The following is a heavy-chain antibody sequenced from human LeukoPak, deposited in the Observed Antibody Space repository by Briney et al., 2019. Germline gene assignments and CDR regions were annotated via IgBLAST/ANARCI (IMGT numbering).Heavy chain of an antibody. Sequence: GGSLRLSCAASGFTFSSYAMHWVRQAPGKGLEWVSALSGGGGTTYYADSVKGRFTISRDNSKSTLYLQMNSLRAEDTAVYYCAKVRGEYYDSSGYYLPDYWGQGTLVTVSS. CDR2: LSGGGGTT. CDR1: GFTFSSYA. CDR3: AKVRGEYYDSSGYYLPDY. D-gene: IGHD3-22*01. V-gene: IGHV3-23*01. J-gene: IGHJ4*02.